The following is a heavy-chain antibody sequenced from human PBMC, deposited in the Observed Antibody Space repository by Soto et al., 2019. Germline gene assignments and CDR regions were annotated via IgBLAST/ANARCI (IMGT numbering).Heavy chain of an antibody. D-gene: IGHD3-3*01. CDR1: GFTFSSYA. CDR2: ISSNGGST. CDR3: VKRGLYYDFWSGCDDY. V-gene: IGHV3-64D*08. J-gene: IGHJ4*02. Sequence: PGGSLRLSCSASGFTFSSYAMHWVRQAPGKGLEYVSAISSNGGSTYYADSVKGRFTISRDNSKNTLYLQMSSLRAEDTTVYYSVKRGLYYDFWSGCDDYWGQGTLVTVSS.